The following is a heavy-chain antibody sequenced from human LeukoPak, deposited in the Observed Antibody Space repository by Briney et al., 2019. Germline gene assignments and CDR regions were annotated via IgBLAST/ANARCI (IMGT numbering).Heavy chain of an antibody. D-gene: IGHD3-16*01. CDR3: ASGDYVWGSYTYFDY. V-gene: IGHV1-18*01. CDR2: ISAYNGNT. CDR1: GYTFTSYG. J-gene: IGHJ4*02. Sequence: ASAKVSCKASGYTFTSYGISWVRQAPGQGLEWMGWISAYNGNTNYAQKLQGRVAMTTDTSTSTAYMELRSLRSDDTAVYYCASGDYVWGSYTYFDYWGQGTLVTVSS.